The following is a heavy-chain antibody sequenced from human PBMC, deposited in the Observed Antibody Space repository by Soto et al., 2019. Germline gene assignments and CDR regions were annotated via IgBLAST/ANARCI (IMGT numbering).Heavy chain of an antibody. D-gene: IGHD3-22*01. J-gene: IGHJ4*02. CDR1: GYKFIDYW. CDR2: IYPGDFDR. V-gene: IGHV5-51*01. CDR3: ARSYGGEYYDSRSYYYAY. Sequence: VESLKISCKGSGYKFIDYWIGWFLELPVKVLEWMGGIYPGDFDRKYSPSFQGQVTISADKSITTAYPQWSSLKASDTAIYYCARSYGGEYYDSRSYYYAYWGQGTLVTVSS.